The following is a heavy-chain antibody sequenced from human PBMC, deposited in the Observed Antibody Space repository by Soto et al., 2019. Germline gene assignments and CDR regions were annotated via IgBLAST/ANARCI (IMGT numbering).Heavy chain of an antibody. CDR1: GFTFSSYS. CDR2: ISSSGSYI. V-gene: IGHV3-21*04. CDR3: ARATWELPQGWFDP. D-gene: IGHD1-26*01. J-gene: IGHJ5*02. Sequence: PGGSLRLSCAASGFTFSSYSMNWVRQAPGKGLEWVSSISSSGSYIYYADSVKGRFTISRDNAKRSLYLQMNSLTAEDTAVYYCARATWELPQGWFDPWGQGTLVTVSS.